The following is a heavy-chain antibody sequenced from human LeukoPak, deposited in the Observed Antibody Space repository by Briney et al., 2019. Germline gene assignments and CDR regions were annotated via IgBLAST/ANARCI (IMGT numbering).Heavy chain of an antibody. CDR3: ARYRYYYGSGSYVPRFDY. D-gene: IGHD3-10*01. V-gene: IGHV1-2*02. CDR1: GYTFTGYY. Sequence: ASVKVSCKASGYTFTGYYMHWVRQAPGQGLEWMGWINPNSGGTNYPQKFQGRVTMTRDTSISTAYMELSRLRSDDTAVYYCARYRYYYGSGSYVPRFDYWGQGTLVTVSS. CDR2: INPNSGGT. J-gene: IGHJ4*02.